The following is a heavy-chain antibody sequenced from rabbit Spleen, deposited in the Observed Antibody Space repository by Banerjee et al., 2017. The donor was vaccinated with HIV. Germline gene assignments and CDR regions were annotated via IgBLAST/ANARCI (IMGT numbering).Heavy chain of an antibody. J-gene: IGHJ4*01. CDR2: IVPIFGVT. D-gene: IGHD6-1*01. CDR1: GFTLNTYW. CDR3: VREAGYGGYGDANL. Sequence: QLKESGGGLVQPGGSLKLSCKASGFTLNTYWMNWVRQAPGKGLEWIGYIVPIFGVTYYANWVNGRFTISSHNAQNTLYLRLNSLTAADTATYFCVREAGYGGYGDANLGGPGTLVTVS. V-gene: IGHV1S7*01.